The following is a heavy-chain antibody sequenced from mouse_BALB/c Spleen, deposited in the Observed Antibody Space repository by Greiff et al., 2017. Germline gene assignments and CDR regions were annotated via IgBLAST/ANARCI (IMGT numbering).Heavy chain of an antibody. D-gene: IGHD4-1*01. CDR2: IWAGGST. V-gene: IGHV2-9*02. CDR1: GFSLTSYG. J-gene: IGHJ3*01. Sequence: VQGVESGPGLVAPSQSLSITCTVSGFSLTSYGVHWVRQPPGKGLEWLGVIWAGGSTNYNSALMSRLSISKDNSKSQVFLKMNSLQTDDTAMYYCARDLNWDEAYWGQGTLVTVSA. CDR3: ARDLNWDEAY.